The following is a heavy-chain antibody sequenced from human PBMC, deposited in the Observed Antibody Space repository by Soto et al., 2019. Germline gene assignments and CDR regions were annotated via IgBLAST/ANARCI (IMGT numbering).Heavy chain of an antibody. CDR3: ARCGLDYVTDV. CDR1: GGSISSYY. J-gene: IGHJ6*02. Sequence: SETLSLTCTVSGGSISSYYWCWTRQPAGKGLEWIGRFYPTGKTNYNPSLQSRLTMSADTSRNQFSLNLTSVTAADTAVYYCARCGLDYVTDVPGQATKVTVSS. D-gene: IGHD3-16*01. CDR2: FYPTGKT. V-gene: IGHV4-4*07.